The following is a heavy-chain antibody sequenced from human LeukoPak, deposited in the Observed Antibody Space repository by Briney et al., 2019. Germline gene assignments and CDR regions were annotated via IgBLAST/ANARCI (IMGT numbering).Heavy chain of an antibody. CDR2: ISPSGDST. CDR1: GYTFTSYC. CDR3: ARAYYYDSSGSKIMDV. J-gene: IGHJ6*02. D-gene: IGHD3-22*01. V-gene: IGHV1-46*01. Sequence: GASVKVSCKASGYTFTSYCMHWVRQAPGQGLEWMGKISPSGDSTNYVQKFQGRVTMTRDTSTSTVYMELSSLRSEDTAVYYCARAYYYDSSGSKIMDVWGQGTTVTVSS.